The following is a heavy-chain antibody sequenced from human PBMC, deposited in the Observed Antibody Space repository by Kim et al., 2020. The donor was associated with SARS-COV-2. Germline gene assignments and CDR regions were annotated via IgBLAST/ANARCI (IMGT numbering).Heavy chain of an antibody. J-gene: IGHJ4*02. CDR3: ARARYRGSYQFDS. D-gene: IGHD1-26*01. Sequence: ASVKVSCKASGYTFTDFYVHWVRQAPGQGLEWMGRVIPNSGDTNYEQKFRGRVTMTRDTSITTAYMELDFLTSDDTAVYYCARARYRGSYQFDSWGQGTL. CDR2: VIPNSGDT. V-gene: IGHV1-2*06. CDR1: GYTFTDFY.